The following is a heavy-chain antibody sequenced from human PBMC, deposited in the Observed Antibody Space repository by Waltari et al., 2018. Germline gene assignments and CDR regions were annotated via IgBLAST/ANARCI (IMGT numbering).Heavy chain of an antibody. V-gene: IGHV3-74*01. D-gene: IGHD3-16*01. CDR2: INTDGSSA. Sequence: EVQLVESGGGLVQPGGSLRLSCEASGFTLSSSYMHWVRPVPGKGLVWVSRINTDGSSANYADSVKGRFTISRDNGKNTLYLQMNSLRAEDTAVYYCARDGGGNGYIHYWGQGTLVTVSS. CDR3: ARDGGGNGYIHY. J-gene: IGHJ4*02. CDR1: GFTLSSSY.